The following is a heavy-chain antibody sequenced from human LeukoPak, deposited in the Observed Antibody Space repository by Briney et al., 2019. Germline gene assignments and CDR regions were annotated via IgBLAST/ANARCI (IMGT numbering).Heavy chain of an antibody. CDR3: ARAYYYDSSGYFDY. D-gene: IGHD3-22*01. Sequence: SETLSLTCTVSGGSISSSSYYWGWIRQPPGKGLEWIGSIYYSGSTYYNPSLKSRVTISVDTSKNQFSLKLSSVTAADTAVYYCARAYYYDSSGYFDYWGQGTLVTVSS. CDR1: GGSISSSSYY. CDR2: IYYSGST. V-gene: IGHV4-39*07. J-gene: IGHJ4*02.